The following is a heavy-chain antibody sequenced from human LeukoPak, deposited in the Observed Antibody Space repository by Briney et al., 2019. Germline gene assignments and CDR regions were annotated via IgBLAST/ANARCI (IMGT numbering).Heavy chain of an antibody. CDR3: ARDRGSGSYGPVIVY. Sequence: SQTLSLTCTVSGGSISSGGYYWSWIRQHPGKGLEWIGYIYYSGSTYYNPSLKSRVTISVDTSKNQFSLKLSSVTAADTAVYYCARDRGSGSYGPVIVYWGQGTLVTVSS. CDR1: GGSISSGGYY. V-gene: IGHV4-31*03. CDR2: IYYSGST. J-gene: IGHJ4*02. D-gene: IGHD3-10*01.